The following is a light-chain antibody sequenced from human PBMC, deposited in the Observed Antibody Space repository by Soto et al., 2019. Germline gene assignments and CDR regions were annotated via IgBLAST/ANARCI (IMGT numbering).Light chain of an antibody. CDR1: QSVTSSY. Sequence: EIVLTQSPGTLSLYPGERATLSCRASQSVTSSYLAWYQQKPGQAPRLLIYDASNRATGIPARFSGSGSGTDFTLTISSLEPEDFAVYYCQQYGSSGTFGQGTKVDIK. V-gene: IGKV3-20*01. CDR2: DAS. J-gene: IGKJ1*01. CDR3: QQYGSSGT.